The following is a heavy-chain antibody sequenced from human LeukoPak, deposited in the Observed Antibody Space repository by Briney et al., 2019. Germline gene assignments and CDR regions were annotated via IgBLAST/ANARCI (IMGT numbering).Heavy chain of an antibody. V-gene: IGHV3-74*01. CDR3: AREKADITMIVVVSYYYGMDV. CDR1: GFTFSSYW. CDR2: INSDGSST. J-gene: IGHJ6*02. D-gene: IGHD3-22*01. Sequence: QPGGSLRPSCAASGFTFSSYWMHWVRQAPGKGLVWVSRINSDGSSTSYADSVKGRFTISRDNAKNTLYLQMNSLRAEDTAVYYCAREKADITMIVVVSYYYGMDVWGQGTTVTVSS.